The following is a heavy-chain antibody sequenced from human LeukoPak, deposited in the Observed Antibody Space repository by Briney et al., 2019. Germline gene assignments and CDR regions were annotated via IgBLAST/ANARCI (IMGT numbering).Heavy chain of an antibody. D-gene: IGHD5-18*01. Sequence: PSETLSLNCTVSGGSISSYYWSWIRQPPGKGLEWIGYIYYSGSTNYNPSLKSRVTISVDTSKNQFSLKLSSVTAADTAVYYCARLGPAYSYGHAVVYWGQGTLVTVSS. J-gene: IGHJ4*02. CDR3: ARLGPAYSYGHAVVY. V-gene: IGHV4-59*08. CDR1: GGSISSYY. CDR2: IYYSGST.